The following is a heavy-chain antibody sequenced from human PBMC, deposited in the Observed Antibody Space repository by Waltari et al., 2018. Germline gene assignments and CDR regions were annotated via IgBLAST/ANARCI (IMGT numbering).Heavy chain of an antibody. D-gene: IGHD6-13*01. CDR2: IYWNDDK. V-gene: IGHV2-5*01. CDR1: GFSLSTSGVG. J-gene: IGHJ2*01. Sequence: QITLKESGPTLVKPTQTLTLTCTFSGFSLSTSGVGVGWIRQPPGKALEWLALIYWNDDKRYSPSLKSRLTITKDTSINQVVLTMTNMDPVDTATYYCAHSGESWYSSSWYVSWYFDLWGRGTLVTVSS. CDR3: AHSGESWYSSSWYVSWYFDL.